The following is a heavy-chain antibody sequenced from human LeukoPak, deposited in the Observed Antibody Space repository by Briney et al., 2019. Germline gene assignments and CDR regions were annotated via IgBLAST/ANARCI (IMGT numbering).Heavy chain of an antibody. CDR3: AKRSAAGTGWFDP. Sequence: GGSLRLSCAASGFTFSSYAMSWVRQAPGKGLEWVSAISGSGGSTYYADPVRGRFTTSRDNSKNTLYLQMNSLRAEDTAVYYCAKRSAAGTGWFDPWGQGTLVTVSS. CDR2: ISGSGGST. D-gene: IGHD6-19*01. V-gene: IGHV3-23*01. J-gene: IGHJ5*02. CDR1: GFTFSSYA.